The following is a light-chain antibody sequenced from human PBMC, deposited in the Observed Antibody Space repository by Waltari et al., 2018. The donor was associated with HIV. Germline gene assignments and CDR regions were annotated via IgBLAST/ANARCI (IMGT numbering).Light chain of an antibody. CDR1: DSDFGLYNF. CDR3: ASFTGDNTLL. J-gene: IGLJ3*02. Sequence: SAVTQPASVSGLPGQSITISCTGGDSDFGLYNFLSWYQQHPGKLPRLILYDGYRRAAGGSDRVSGSKSGHTASLNISGLRAEDEADYYCASFTGDNTLLFGGGTKVTVL. CDR2: DGY. V-gene: IGLV2-14*02.